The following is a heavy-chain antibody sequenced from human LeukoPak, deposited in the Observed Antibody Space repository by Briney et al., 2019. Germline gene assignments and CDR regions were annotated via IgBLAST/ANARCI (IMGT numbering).Heavy chain of an antibody. Sequence: SQTLSLTCTVSGGSISSGGYYWSWIRQHPGKGLEWIGYIYYSGSTYYNPSLKSRVTISVDTSKNQFSLKLSSVTAADTAVYYCARAGAQWELLGGTYFDYWGQGTLVTVSS. V-gene: IGHV4-31*03. CDR1: GGSISSGGYY. CDR3: ARAGAQWELLGGTYFDY. CDR2: IYYSGST. J-gene: IGHJ4*02. D-gene: IGHD1-26*01.